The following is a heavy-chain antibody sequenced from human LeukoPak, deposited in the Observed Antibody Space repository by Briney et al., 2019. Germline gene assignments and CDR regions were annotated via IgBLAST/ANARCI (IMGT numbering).Heavy chain of an antibody. D-gene: IGHD3-22*01. CDR2: INHSGST. V-gene: IGHV4-34*01. CDR3: ARGRGYYYDSSGYYYFDY. CDR1: GGSFSGYY. Sequence: SETLSLPCAVYGGSFSGYYWGWVRQPPGKGLEWIGEINHSGSTNYNPSLKSRVTISVDTSKNQFSLKLSSVTAADTAVYYCARGRGYYYDSSGYYYFDYWGQGTLVTVSS. J-gene: IGHJ4*02.